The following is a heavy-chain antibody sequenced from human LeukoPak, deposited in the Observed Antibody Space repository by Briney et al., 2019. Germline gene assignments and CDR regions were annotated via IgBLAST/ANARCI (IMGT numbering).Heavy chain of an antibody. J-gene: IGHJ4*02. D-gene: IGHD5-12*01. CDR1: GFSFTTYL. CDR3: ARHFYSGYDLIDY. Sequence: GESLKISCQASGFSFTTYLISWVRQMPGKGMEWLGRIYTSDSYTNYSPSFQGRVTISADKSISTAYLQLTSLRASDTAIYYCARHFYSGYDLIDYWGQGTLVTVS. V-gene: IGHV5-10-1*01. CDR2: IYTSDSYT.